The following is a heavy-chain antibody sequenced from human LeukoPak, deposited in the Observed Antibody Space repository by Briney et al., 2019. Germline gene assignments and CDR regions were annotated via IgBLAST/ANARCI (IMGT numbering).Heavy chain of an antibody. CDR3: ARDPSCSGGSCNDY. J-gene: IGHJ4*02. Sequence: GGSLRLSCAASGFTFSSYSMNWVRQAPGKGLEWVSSISSSSSYIYYADSVKGRFTISRDNAKNSLYLQMNSLRAEDTAVYYCARDPSCSGGSCNDYWGQGTLVTVSS. V-gene: IGHV3-21*01. CDR2: ISSSSSYI. D-gene: IGHD2-15*01. CDR1: GFTFSSYS.